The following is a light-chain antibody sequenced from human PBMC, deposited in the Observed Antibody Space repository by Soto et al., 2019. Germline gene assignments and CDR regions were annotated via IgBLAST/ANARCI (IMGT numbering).Light chain of an antibody. CDR1: QSISTE. Sequence: EIVMTQSPATLSVSPGERATLSCRASQSISTELAWYQQKPGHPPRLLIYSASTRATGVPPRFTGSGSGSEFTLTISGLQSEDFAVYYCQQGHNWPLTFGQGTRLEI. CDR3: QQGHNWPLT. V-gene: IGKV3-15*01. CDR2: SAS. J-gene: IGKJ2*01.